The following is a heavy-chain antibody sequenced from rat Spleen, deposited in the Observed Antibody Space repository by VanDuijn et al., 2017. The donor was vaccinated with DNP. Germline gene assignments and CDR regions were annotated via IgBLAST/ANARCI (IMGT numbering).Heavy chain of an antibody. CDR3: AIQLGVFDY. J-gene: IGHJ2*01. CDR1: GYSITSSFR. CDR2: IDSAGST. Sequence: VQLQESGPGLVKPSQSLSLTCSVTGYSITSSFRWSWIWKFPGNKLEWMGYIDSAGSTNYNPSLKSRISITRDTSKNQFFLQVNSVTTEDSATYYCAIQLGVFDYWGQGVIVTVSS. D-gene: IGHD5-1*01. V-gene: IGHV3-3*01.